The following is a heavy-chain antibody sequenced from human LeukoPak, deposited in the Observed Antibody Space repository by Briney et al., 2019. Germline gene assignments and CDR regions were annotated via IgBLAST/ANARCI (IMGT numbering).Heavy chain of an antibody. CDR1: GGSINTYY. D-gene: IGHD1/OR15-1a*01. J-gene: IGHJ4*02. CDR2: ISYSGFT. V-gene: IGHV4-59*08. CDR3: ARSNAWINALPIFDF. Sequence: SETLSLTCNVSGGSINTYYWTWIRRPPGKGLEWIGYISYSGFTSYNPSLKSRVTISVDTSKNQFSLRLTSVTAADTAVYYCARSNAWINALPIFDFWGQGTLATVSS.